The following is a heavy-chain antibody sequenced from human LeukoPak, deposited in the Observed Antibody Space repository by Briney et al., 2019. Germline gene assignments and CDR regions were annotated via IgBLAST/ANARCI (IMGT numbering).Heavy chain of an antibody. CDR2: INHSGST. J-gene: IGHJ3*02. D-gene: IGHD5-12*01. CDR3: ARENGYDSNQNAFDI. CDR1: GGSFSGYY. V-gene: IGHV4-34*01. Sequence: SETLSLTCAVYGGSFSGYYWSWIRQPPGKGLEWIGEINHSGSTNYNPSLKSRVTMSADTSRNQVSLHLASVTAADAAVYYCARENGYDSNQNAFDIWGQGTMVTVSS.